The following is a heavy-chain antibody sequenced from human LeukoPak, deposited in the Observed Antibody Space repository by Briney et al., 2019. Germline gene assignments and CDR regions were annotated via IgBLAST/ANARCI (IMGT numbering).Heavy chain of an antibody. V-gene: IGHV4-59*01. J-gene: IGHJ4*02. CDR1: GGSISSYY. Sequence: SEILSLTCTVSGGSISSYYWSWIRQPPGKGLEWIGYIYYSGSTNYNPSLKSRVTISVDTSKNQFSLKLSSVTAADTAVYYCARGHSSSWPIDYWGQGTLVTVSS. D-gene: IGHD6-13*01. CDR2: IYYSGST. CDR3: ARGHSSSWPIDY.